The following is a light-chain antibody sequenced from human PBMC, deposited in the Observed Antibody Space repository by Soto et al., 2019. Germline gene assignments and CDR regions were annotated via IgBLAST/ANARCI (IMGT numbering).Light chain of an antibody. CDR2: AAS. V-gene: IGKV1-39*01. CDR1: QNISSY. CDR3: QQSYSTPYT. Sequence: DIQMTQSPSSLSASVGDRVTITCRASQNISSYLNWYQQKPGKAPKPLIYAASSLQSGVPSRFSGSGSGTDFTLTISSLQPEDFATYYCQQSYSTPYTFGQGTKLEIK. J-gene: IGKJ2*01.